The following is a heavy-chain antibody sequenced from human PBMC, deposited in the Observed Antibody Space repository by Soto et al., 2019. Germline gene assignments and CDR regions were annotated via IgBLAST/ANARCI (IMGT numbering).Heavy chain of an antibody. CDR2: ISSSGSTI. V-gene: IGHV3-11*01. CDR3: ACDSSGYYRSILFDY. Sequence: QVQLVESGGGLVKPGGSLRLSCAASGFTFSDYYMSWIRQAPGQGLEWVSYISSSGSTIYYADSGKGRFTISRDNAKNSLYVQMNSLRAEDTAVYYCACDSSGYYRSILFDYWGQGTLVTVSS. D-gene: IGHD3-22*01. J-gene: IGHJ4*02. CDR1: GFTFSDYY.